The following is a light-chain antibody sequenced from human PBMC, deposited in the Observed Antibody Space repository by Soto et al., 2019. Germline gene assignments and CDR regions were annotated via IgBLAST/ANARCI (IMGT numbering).Light chain of an antibody. CDR3: SSHTSSSRYV. V-gene: IGLV2-14*01. J-gene: IGLJ1*01. Sequence: QSALTQPASVSGSPGQSITISCTGTSSDVGGNHVSWYQQHPGKAPRLIIYDVSNRHSGISNRFSGSKSDNTASLTISGLQADDEADYYCSSHTSSSRYVFGTGTKLTVL. CDR1: SSDVGGNH. CDR2: DVS.